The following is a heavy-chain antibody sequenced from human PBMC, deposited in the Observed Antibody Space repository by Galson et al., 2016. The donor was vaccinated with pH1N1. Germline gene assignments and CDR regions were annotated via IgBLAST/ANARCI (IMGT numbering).Heavy chain of an antibody. V-gene: IGHV3-74*01. CDR1: GFSFSSYW. D-gene: IGHD1-26*01. J-gene: IGHJ4*02. CDR3: ARDLCGREDY. CDR2: IDEDGETT. Sequence: SLRLSCATSGFSFSSYWFHWVRQDPAKGLVWVARIDEDGETTNYADSVRGRFTIYRDNAKNTLYLEMNSLRAEDTAVYYCARDLCGREDYGGQGTLVTVSS.